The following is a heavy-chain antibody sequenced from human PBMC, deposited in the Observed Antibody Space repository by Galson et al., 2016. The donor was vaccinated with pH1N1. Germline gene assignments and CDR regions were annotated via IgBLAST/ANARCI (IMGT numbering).Heavy chain of an antibody. CDR2: INPSGRS. J-gene: IGHJ4*02. CDR3: ARGRFGGGAY. CDR1: GYSISSGYF. V-gene: IGHV4-34*01. D-gene: IGHD3-10*01. Sequence: SETLSLTCTVSGYSISSGYFWSWIRQPPGKGLEWIGEINPSGRSNYSPSLESRVTMSVDTSKNQISLKLSSVTAADTAVYYCARGRFGGGAYWGQGTLVTVS.